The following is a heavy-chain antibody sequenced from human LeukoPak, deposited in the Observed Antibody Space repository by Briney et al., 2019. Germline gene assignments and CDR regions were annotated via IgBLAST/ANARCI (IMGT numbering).Heavy chain of an antibody. D-gene: IGHD6-13*01. J-gene: IGHJ6*02. CDR3: ARVLAAGLRMDV. CDR2: ISSSATTT. V-gene: IGHV3-11*01. Sequence: GGSLRLSCAASGFTFDDYTMHWVRQAPGKGLECVSYISSSATTTWYADSVKGRFTISRDNAKKSLYLQMNNLSAEDTAVYYCARVLAAGLRMDVWGQGTTVTISS. CDR1: GFTFDDYT.